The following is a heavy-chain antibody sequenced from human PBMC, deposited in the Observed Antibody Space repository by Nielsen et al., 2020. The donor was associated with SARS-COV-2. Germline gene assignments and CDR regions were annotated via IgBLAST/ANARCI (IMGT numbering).Heavy chain of an antibody. CDR2: ISYDGSNK. D-gene: IGHD3-9*01. V-gene: IGHV3-30*04. Sequence: WIRQPPGKGLEWVAVISYDGSNKYYADSVKGRFTISRDNSKNTLYLQMNSLRAEDTAVYYCAKEPLPYYDILTGYEYYGVDYWGQGTLVTVSS. CDR3: AKEPLPYYDILTGYEYYGVDY. J-gene: IGHJ4*02.